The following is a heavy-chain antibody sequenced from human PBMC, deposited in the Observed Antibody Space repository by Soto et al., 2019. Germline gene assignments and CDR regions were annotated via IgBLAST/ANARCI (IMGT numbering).Heavy chain of an antibody. J-gene: IGHJ4*02. CDR1: GGSINSDY. CDR3: ARGRGVHFDY. Sequence: QGQLQESGPGLVKPSETLSLTCTVSGGSINSDYWSWIRQPPGKGLEWIGYIYYSGSTNYNPSLRSRFTISIDTSKTQFSLNLRSVTAADTAVYYCARGRGVHFDYWGQGTLVTVSS. D-gene: IGHD3-10*01. V-gene: IGHV4-59*01. CDR2: IYYSGST.